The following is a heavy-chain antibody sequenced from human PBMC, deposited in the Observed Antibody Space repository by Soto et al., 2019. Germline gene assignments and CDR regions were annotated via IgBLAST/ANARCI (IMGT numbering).Heavy chain of an antibody. J-gene: IGHJ4*02. V-gene: IGHV3-30*18. CDR1: GFTFSSYG. CDR2: ISYDGSNQ. Sequence: QAQLVESGGGVVQPGRSLRLSCAASGFTFSSYGMHWVRQAPGKGLDWVAAISYDGSNQYYADSVKGRFTISRDDSKNTLCLQVNSLRPEDTAVYYCAKLMYSFDSSGFSIDYWGQGTLVTVSS. D-gene: IGHD3-22*01. CDR3: AKLMYSFDSSGFSIDY.